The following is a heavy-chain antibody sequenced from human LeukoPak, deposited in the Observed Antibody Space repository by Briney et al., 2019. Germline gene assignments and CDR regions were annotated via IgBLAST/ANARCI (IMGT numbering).Heavy chain of an antibody. CDR3: AREIPTPHCSGGSCYSDWFDP. Sequence: SETLSLTCTVSGGSISSGSYYCRWLRQPAGTGLEWIGRISTSGTTNYNPSLKSRVTISVDTSKNQFSLKLSSVTAADTAVYYCAREIPTPHCSGGSCYSDWFDPWGQGTLVTVSS. CDR2: ISTSGTT. D-gene: IGHD2-15*01. J-gene: IGHJ5*02. CDR1: GGSISSGSYY. V-gene: IGHV4-61*02.